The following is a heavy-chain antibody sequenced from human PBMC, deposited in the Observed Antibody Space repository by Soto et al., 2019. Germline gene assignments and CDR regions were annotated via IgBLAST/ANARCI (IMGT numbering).Heavy chain of an antibody. J-gene: IGHJ4*02. Sequence: QVQLVQSGSEVKKPGASVNVSCKALGYTFTSYGFSWVRQVPGQGLEWLGWISAFNGDTQYAQTMKGRLPVTTDTSTTTVHMQLRSLTPADTAVYYCTREAGWQRMVPYDWGQGTLVSVS. D-gene: IGHD6-25*01. CDR2: ISAFNGDT. V-gene: IGHV1-18*04. CDR1: GYTFTSYG. CDR3: TREAGWQRMVPYD.